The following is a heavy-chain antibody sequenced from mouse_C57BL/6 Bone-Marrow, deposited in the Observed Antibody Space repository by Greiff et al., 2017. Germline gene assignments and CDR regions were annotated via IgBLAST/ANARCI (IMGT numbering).Heavy chain of an antibody. CDR2: INPYNGGT. CDR3: ARRARGGYSPYYFDY. V-gene: IGHV1-19*01. Sequence: VQLQQSGPVLVKPGASVKMSCKASGYTFTDYYMNWVKQSHGKSLEWIGVINPYNGGTKYNEKFKSKATLTVDKPSSTAYMQLSSLTSEDSAVYYCARRARGGYSPYYFDYWGQGTTLTVSS. D-gene: IGHD2-12*01. CDR1: GYTFTDYY. J-gene: IGHJ2*01.